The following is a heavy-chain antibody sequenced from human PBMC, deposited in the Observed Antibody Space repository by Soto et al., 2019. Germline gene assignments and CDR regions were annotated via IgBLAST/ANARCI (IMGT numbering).Heavy chain of an antibody. J-gene: IGHJ3*02. V-gene: IGHV1-69*02. CDR1: GGTFSSYT. CDR3: AIGYGSGSYGAFDI. CDR2: IIPILGIA. Sequence: QVQLVQSGAEVKKPGSSVKVSCKASGGTFSSYTISWVRQDPGQGLEWMGRIIPILGIANYAQKFQGRVTITADKSTSTAYMELSSLRSEDTAVYYCAIGYGSGSYGAFDIWGQGTMVTVSS. D-gene: IGHD3-10*01.